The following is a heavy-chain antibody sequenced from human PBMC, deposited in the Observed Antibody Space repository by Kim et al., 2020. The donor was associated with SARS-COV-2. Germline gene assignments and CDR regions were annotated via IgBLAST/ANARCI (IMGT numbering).Heavy chain of an antibody. CDR2: INNNGEYT. J-gene: IGHJ5*01. CDR3: ARATWGFPDS. D-gene: IGHD3-16*01. V-gene: IGHV3-64*01. Sequence: GGSLRLSCAASGFTFDTHAMHWVRQSPERGLETVAIINNNGEYTFYGSSVRGRFTISRDNSKNTLYLQMVNLGSDDTGVYYCARATWGFPDSWGQGSLVT. CDR1: GFTFDTHA.